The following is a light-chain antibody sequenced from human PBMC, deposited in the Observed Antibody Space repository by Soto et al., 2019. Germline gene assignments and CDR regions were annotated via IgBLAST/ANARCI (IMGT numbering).Light chain of an antibody. J-gene: IGKJ1*01. CDR1: QSVSSTF. CDR3: QQYGFSPRQ. CDR2: GSS. V-gene: IGKV3-20*01. Sequence: DIVLTQSPGTLSLSPGERATLSCRASQSVSSTFLGCYQQKPGQAPRLLIYGSSSRATGIPDSVSGSGSGTDLTLTISRLEPEDFAVYYCQQYGFSPRQLGQGTKVEIK.